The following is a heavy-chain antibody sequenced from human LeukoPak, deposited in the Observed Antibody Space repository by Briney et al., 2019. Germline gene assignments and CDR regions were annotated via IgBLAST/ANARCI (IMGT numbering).Heavy chain of an antibody. D-gene: IGHD3-10*02. CDR2: ISRDGLDT. J-gene: IGHJ6*04. V-gene: IGHV3-30*04. CDR3: AELGITMIGGV. CDR1: EFTFSTYA. Sequence: PGGSLRLSCAASEFTFSTYAMHWVRQAPDKGPEWVAVISRDGLDTYYADSVRGRFTISRDNAKNSLYLQMNSLRAEDTAVYYCAELGITMIGGVWGKGTTVTISS.